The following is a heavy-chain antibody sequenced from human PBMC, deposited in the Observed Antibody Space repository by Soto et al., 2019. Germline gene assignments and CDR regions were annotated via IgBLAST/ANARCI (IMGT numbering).Heavy chain of an antibody. CDR3: ARDQQVVTAVSFDY. CDR2: ISAYNGNT. J-gene: IGHJ4*02. D-gene: IGHD2-21*02. Sequence: QVQLVQSGAEVKKPGASVKVSCKASGYTFTSYGISWVRQAPGQGLEWMGWISAYNGNTNYAQNLQGRVTMTTDTSTSTASMELRSLRSDDTGVYYCARDQQVVTAVSFDYWGQRTLVTVSS. CDR1: GYTFTSYG. V-gene: IGHV1-18*01.